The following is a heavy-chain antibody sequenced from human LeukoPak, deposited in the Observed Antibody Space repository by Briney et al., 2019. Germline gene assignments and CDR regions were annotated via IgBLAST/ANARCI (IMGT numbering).Heavy chain of an antibody. D-gene: IGHD5-12*01. CDR3: ANTTRVAPDGRAEYFQR. V-gene: IGHV4-59*03. J-gene: IGHJ1*01. CDR2: RYVGGRD. Sequence: PSETLSLTCTVSGGSISSYSWSWIRQPPGKGLEWIGCRYVGGRDPYNPSLRGRVTISVDASEKQISLSLRSVTAADTAMYYCANTTRVAPDGRAEYFQRWGQGTLAIVSS. CDR1: GGSISSYS.